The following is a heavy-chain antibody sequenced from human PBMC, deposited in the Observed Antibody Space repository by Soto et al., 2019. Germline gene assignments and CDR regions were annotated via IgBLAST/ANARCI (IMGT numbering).Heavy chain of an antibody. Sequence: ASVKVSCKASGYTFTGYYMHWVRQAPGQGLEWMGWIYVYNGNTNYAQKLQGRVTMTTDTSTSTAYMELRGLRSDDTAVYYCARGLFYGDYSDHWGQGTLVTVS. V-gene: IGHV1-18*04. J-gene: IGHJ4*02. D-gene: IGHD2-8*01. CDR1: GYTFTGYY. CDR3: ARGLFYGDYSDH. CDR2: IYVYNGNT.